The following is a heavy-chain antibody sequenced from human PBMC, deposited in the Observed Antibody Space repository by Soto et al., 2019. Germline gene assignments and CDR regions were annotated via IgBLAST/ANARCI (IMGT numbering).Heavy chain of an antibody. V-gene: IGHV1-18*01. D-gene: IGHD4-17*01. CDR2: ISAYNGNT. CDR1: GYTFTSYG. J-gene: IGHJ5*02. Sequence: GASVKVSCKASGYTFTSYGISWVRQAPGQGLEWMGWISAYNGNTNYAQKLQGRVTMTTDTSTSTAYMELRSLRSDDTAVYYCARALTTVTTVGWFDPWGQGTLVIVSS. CDR3: ARALTTVTTVGWFDP.